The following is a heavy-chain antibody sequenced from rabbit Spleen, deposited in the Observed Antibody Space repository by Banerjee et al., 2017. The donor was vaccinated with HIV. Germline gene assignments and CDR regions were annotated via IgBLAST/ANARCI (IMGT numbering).Heavy chain of an antibody. Sequence: QSLEESGGDLVKPGASLTLTCTASGFDLSSYYYMCWVRQAPGKGLEWIACIYTGSGSTYYASWAKGRFTISKTSSTTVTLQMTRLTAADTATYFCAISHPGSSYGFNLWGPGTLVTVS. CDR1: GFDLSSYYY. CDR3: AISHPGSSYGFNL. CDR2: IYTGSGST. D-gene: IGHD8-1*01. J-gene: IGHJ4*01. V-gene: IGHV1S40*01.